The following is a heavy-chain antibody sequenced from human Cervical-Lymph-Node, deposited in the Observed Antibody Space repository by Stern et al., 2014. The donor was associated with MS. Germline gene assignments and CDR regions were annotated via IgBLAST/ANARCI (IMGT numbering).Heavy chain of an antibody. CDR2: I. CDR1: GYSFTNYW. V-gene: IGHV5-51*01. D-gene: IGHD6-13*01. Sequence: VQLVQSGAEVKKPGESLKISCKGSGYSFTNYWIGWVRQMPGKGLEWMGVIYSPSFQGRVTISADKSISTAYLQWSSLKASDTAMYYCARHRQQTLYGMDVWGQGTTVTVSS. CDR3: ARHRQQTLYGMDV. J-gene: IGHJ6*02.